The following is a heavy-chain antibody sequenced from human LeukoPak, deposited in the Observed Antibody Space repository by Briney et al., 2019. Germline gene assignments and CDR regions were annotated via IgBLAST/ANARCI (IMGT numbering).Heavy chain of an antibody. D-gene: IGHD1-26*01. CDR2: INTNSDDT. V-gene: IGHV1-2*02. Sequence: ASVKVSCKASGYTFSDYYIDLVRQAPGQGPEWMGYINTNSDDTNFAQNFQGRVTMTRDTSISTAYLELTRLRSDDTAVYYCTTGSPPFGYWGQGTLVTVSS. CDR3: TTGSPPFGY. J-gene: IGHJ4*02. CDR1: GYTFSDYY.